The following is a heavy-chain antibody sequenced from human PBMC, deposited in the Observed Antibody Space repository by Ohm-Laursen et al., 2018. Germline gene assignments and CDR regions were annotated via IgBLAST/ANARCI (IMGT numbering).Heavy chain of an antibody. CDR2: IKSKTDGGTT. CDR3: TTDPAIGLDY. D-gene: IGHD2-2*02. Sequence: SLRLSCAASGFTFSSYGMHWVRQAPGKGLEWVDRIKSKTDGGTTDYAAPVKGRFTISRDDSKNTLYLQMNSLKTEDTAVYYCTTDPAIGLDYWGQGTLVTVSS. CDR1: GFTFSSYG. V-gene: IGHV3-15*01. J-gene: IGHJ4*02.